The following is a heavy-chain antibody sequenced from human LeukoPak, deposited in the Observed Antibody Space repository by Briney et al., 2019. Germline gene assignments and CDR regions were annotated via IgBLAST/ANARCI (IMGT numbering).Heavy chain of an antibody. CDR3: ARVGPPSYAMDV. CDR1: GFTFRTYS. J-gene: IGHJ6*02. Sequence: GGSLRLSCAASGFTFRTYSMNWVRQAPGKGLEWVSSISTTSSYFYYPDSVKGRFTISRDNAKNALFLQMISLRAEDTAVYYCARVGPPSYAMDVWGQGTTVTVSS. D-gene: IGHD3-16*01. V-gene: IGHV3-21*01. CDR2: ISTTSSYF.